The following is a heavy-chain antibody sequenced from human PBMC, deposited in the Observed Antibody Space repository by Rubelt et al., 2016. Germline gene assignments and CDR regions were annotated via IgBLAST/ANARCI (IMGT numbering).Heavy chain of an antibody. Sequence: VQLVESGGGVVQPGRSLRLSCAASGFTFSSYAMHWVRQAPGKGLEWVAVISSDGSNKYYADSVKGRFTISRDNSKNTLYLQMNSLRAEDTAVYYCARVEYYYDSSGYSDYWGQGTLVTVSS. V-gene: IGHV3-30*04. CDR1: GFTFSSYA. CDR3: ARVEYYYDSSGYSDY. CDR2: ISSDGSNK. D-gene: IGHD3-22*01. J-gene: IGHJ4*02.